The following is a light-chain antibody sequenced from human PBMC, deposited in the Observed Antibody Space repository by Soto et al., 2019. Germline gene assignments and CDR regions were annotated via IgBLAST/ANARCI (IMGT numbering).Light chain of an antibody. CDR1: SSNIGSNT. Sequence: QSVLTQPPSASGTPGQRVTISCSGSSSNIGSNTVNWYQQLPGTAPKLLISSNNQRPSGVPDRFSGSKSGTSASLAISGLQSEDEAYYYCAAWDDSLNGVVFGGGTKLTVL. CDR3: AAWDDSLNGVV. CDR2: SNN. V-gene: IGLV1-44*01. J-gene: IGLJ2*01.